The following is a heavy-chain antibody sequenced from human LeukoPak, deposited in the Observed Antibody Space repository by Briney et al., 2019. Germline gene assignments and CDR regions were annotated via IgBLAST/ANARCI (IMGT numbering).Heavy chain of an antibody. CDR1: GFTFSSYW. J-gene: IGHJ4*02. Sequence: GGSLRLSCAASGFTFSSYWMHWVRQAPGKGLVWVSRINSDGSSTSYADSVKGRFTISRDNAKNTLYLQMNSLRAEDTAVYYCARETPLTGKDYWGQGTLVTVSS. V-gene: IGHV3-74*01. D-gene: IGHD3-9*01. CDR3: ARETPLTGKDY. CDR2: INSDGSST.